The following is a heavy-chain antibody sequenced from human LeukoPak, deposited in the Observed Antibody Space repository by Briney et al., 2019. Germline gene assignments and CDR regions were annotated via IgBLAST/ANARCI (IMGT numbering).Heavy chain of an antibody. CDR3: ARDLAKRITIFGVVSSAEYGMDV. CDR2: INHSGST. V-gene: IGHV4-34*01. D-gene: IGHD3-3*01. Sequence: SETLSLTCAVYGGSFSGYYWSWIRQPPGKGLEWIGEINHSGSTNYNPSLKSRVTISVDTSKNQFSLKLSSVTAADTAVYYCARDLAKRITIFGVVSSAEYGMDVWGQGTTVTVSS. CDR1: GGSFSGYY. J-gene: IGHJ6*02.